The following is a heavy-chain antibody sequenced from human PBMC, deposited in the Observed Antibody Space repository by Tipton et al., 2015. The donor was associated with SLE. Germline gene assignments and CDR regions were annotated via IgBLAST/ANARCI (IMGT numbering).Heavy chain of an antibody. V-gene: IGHV3-11*01. D-gene: IGHD3-22*01. CDR3: ARDSGYYDSSEYYYSDH. J-gene: IGHJ4*02. Sequence: SLRLSCAASGFTFSDYYMSWIRQAPGKGLEWISYISSGGTIIYYADSVKGRLTISRDNAKNSLSLQMNSLRADDTAVYYCARDSGYYDSSEYYYSDHWGQGTLVTVSS. CDR1: GFTFSDYY. CDR2: ISSGGTII.